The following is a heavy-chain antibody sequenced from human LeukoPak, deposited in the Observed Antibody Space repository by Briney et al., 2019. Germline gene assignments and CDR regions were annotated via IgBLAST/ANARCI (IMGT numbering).Heavy chain of an antibody. D-gene: IGHD5-12*01. V-gene: IGHV3-23*01. CDR2: ICGSAQNL. CDR1: GFTFRSYA. Sequence: PGGSLRLSCAASGFTFRSYAISWVRQAPGRGLEWVSGICGSAQNLYHADSVKGRVTISRDSAQQTVSLQLNSLRVEDTAVYYCVRDGGGGYVTIGHRFDSWGRGTLVTVAS. J-gene: IGHJ4*02. CDR3: VRDGGGGYVTIGHRFDS.